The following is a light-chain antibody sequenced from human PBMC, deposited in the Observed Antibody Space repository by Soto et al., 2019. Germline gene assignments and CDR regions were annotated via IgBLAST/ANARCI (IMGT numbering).Light chain of an antibody. CDR3: QQLNSYPRT. J-gene: IGKJ1*01. V-gene: IGKV1-9*01. Sequence: IQLTQSPSSLSASVGDRVTITCRASQGISSFLAWYQQKPGKAPNLLIYGASTLQSGVPSRFSGSGPGTDFTFTIASLQPEDFAAYYCQQLNSYPRTFGQGTKVDIK. CDR2: GAS. CDR1: QGISSF.